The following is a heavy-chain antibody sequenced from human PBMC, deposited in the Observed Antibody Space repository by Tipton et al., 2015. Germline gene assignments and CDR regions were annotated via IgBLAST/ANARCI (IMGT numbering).Heavy chain of an antibody. Sequence: TLSLTCAVYSGSFSGYYRTWFRQSPGKGLEWIGDINDGGRTDYNPSLKSRITISLNTSKNQFSLKMSSVTAADTAVYFCARDLEHGMDVWGQGTTVTVS. CDR3: ARDLEHGMDV. CDR2: INDGGRT. V-gene: IGHV4-34*01. CDR1: SGSFSGYY. J-gene: IGHJ6*02.